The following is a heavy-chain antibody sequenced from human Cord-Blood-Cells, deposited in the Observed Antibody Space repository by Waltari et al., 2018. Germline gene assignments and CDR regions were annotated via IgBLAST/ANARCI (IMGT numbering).Heavy chain of an antibody. V-gene: IGHV3-21*01. J-gene: IGHJ3*02. D-gene: IGHD3-22*01. Sequence: EVQLVESGGGLVKPGGSLRLSCAASGFTFSSYSMNWVRQAPGKGLKWVSYSSSSSSYIYYADSVKGRFTISRDNAKNSLYLQMNSLRAEDTAVYYCARTYYYDSSGYAFDIWGQGTMVTVSS. CDR1: GFTFSSYS. CDR2: SSSSSSYI. CDR3: ARTYYYDSSGYAFDI.